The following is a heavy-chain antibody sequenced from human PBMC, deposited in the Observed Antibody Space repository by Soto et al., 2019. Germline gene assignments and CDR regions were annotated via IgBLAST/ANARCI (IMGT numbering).Heavy chain of an antibody. CDR2: INSDGSST. CDR3: SRVGGSTWH. V-gene: IGHV3-74*01. D-gene: IGHD1-26*01. J-gene: IGHJ4*02. CDR1: GFTFSSYW. Sequence: RVSCAASGFTFSSYWMHWVRQAPGKGLVWVSRINSDGSSTNYADFVKGRFAISRDNAKNTLYLQMNSLRVEDTAVYYCSRVGGSTWHWGQGTLVTVSS.